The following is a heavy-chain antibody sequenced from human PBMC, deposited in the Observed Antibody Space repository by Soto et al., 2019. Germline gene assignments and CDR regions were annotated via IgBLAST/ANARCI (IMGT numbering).Heavy chain of an antibody. CDR1: GGTFSSYA. V-gene: IGHV1-69*06. J-gene: IGHJ6*02. Sequence: GASVKVSCKASGGTFSSYAISWVRQAPGQGLEWMGGIIPIFGTANYAQKFQGRVTITADKSTSTAYMELSSLRSEDTAVYYCDRDPRGLSLPEPYYCGLDGCDRGPTVTVSS. CDR3: DRDPRGLSLPEPYYCGLDG. D-gene: IGHD1-26*01. CDR2: IIPIFGTA.